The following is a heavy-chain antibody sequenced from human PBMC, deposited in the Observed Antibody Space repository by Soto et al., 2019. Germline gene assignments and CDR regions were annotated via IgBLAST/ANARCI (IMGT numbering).Heavy chain of an antibody. V-gene: IGHV3-33*01. Sequence: PGGSLRLSCAASGFTFSSYGMHWVRQAPGKGLEWVAVIWYDGSNKYYADSVKGGFTISRATSKNTLYLQMNSLRAEDTAVYYCARDVCSSTSCLFDNWFDPWGQGTLVTVSS. J-gene: IGHJ5*02. D-gene: IGHD2-2*01. CDR3: ARDVCSSTSCLFDNWFDP. CDR1: GFTFSSYG. CDR2: IWYDGSNK.